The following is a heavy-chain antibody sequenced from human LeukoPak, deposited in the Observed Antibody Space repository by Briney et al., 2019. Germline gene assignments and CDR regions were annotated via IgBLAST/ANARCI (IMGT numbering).Heavy chain of an antibody. V-gene: IGHV3-23*01. CDR3: AKSYDYGDY. CDR2: ISGSGGGT. Sequence: GGSLRLSCAASGFTFSSYAMSWLRQAQGKGLEWVSAISGSGGGTYYADSVKGRFTISRDNSKNTLYLQMNSLRAEDTAVYYCAKSYDYGDYWGQGTLVTVSS. J-gene: IGHJ4*02. D-gene: IGHD3-16*01. CDR1: GFTFSSYA.